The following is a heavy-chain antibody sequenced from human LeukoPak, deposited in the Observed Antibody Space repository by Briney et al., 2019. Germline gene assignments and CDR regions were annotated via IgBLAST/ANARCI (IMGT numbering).Heavy chain of an antibody. D-gene: IGHD2-15*01. J-gene: IGHJ3*02. CDR1: GYTFTGYY. CDR3: ARLVVVAAIDAFDI. CDR2: INPNRGGT. Sequence: ASVKVSCKASGYTFTGYYMHWVRQAPGQGLEWMGWINPNRGGTNYAQKFQGRVTMTRDTSISTAYMELSRLRSDDTAVYYCARLVVVAAIDAFDIWGQGTMVTVSS. V-gene: IGHV1-2*02.